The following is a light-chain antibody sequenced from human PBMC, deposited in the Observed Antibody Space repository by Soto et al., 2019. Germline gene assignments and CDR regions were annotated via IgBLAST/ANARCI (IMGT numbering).Light chain of an antibody. CDR3: QQYGGSPGT. Sequence: EIVLTQSPGTLSLSPGERATLSCRASQSVSSSYLAWYQQKPGQAPRLLIYGASSRATGIPDRFSGSGSGTDFTLTISRLEPEDFAVYSCQQYGGSPGTFGQVTKLEIK. V-gene: IGKV3-20*01. J-gene: IGKJ2*02. CDR2: GAS. CDR1: QSVSSSY.